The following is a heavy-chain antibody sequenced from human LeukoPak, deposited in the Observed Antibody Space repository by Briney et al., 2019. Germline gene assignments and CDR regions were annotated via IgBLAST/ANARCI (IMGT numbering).Heavy chain of an antibody. D-gene: IGHD3-22*01. CDR2: INHSGST. CDR3: AIKSTVFSPNYYDTSGYDTFDY. Sequence: SETLSLTCTVSGYSISSGYYWGWIRQPPGKGLEWIGEINHSGSTNYNLSLKSRVTISVDTSKNQFSLKLSSVTAADTAVYYCAIKSTVFSPNYYDTSGYDTFDYWGQGTLVTVSS. CDR1: GYSISSGYY. J-gene: IGHJ4*02. V-gene: IGHV4-38-2*02.